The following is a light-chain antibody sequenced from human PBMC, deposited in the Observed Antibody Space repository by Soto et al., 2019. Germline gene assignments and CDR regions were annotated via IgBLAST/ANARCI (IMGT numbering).Light chain of an antibody. Sequence: QSALTQPASVSGSPGQSITISCTGTSSDVGGYNYVSWYQQHPGKAPKLMIYEVSNRPSGVFNRFSGSKSGNTASLTISGLQAEDEADYYCSSYTRSGYVFGTGTKVTVL. CDR1: SSDVGGYNY. CDR2: EVS. J-gene: IGLJ1*01. V-gene: IGLV2-14*01. CDR3: SSYTRSGYV.